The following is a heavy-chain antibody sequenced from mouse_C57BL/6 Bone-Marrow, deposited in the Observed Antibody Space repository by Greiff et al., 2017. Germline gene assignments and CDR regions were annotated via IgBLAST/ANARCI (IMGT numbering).Heavy chain of an antibody. Sequence: EVKLVESGGGLVQPGGSLKLSCAASVVTFSDYGMAWVRQAPRKGPEWVAFISNLAYSIYYADTVTGRFTISRENAKNTLYLEMSSLRSEDTAMYYCARQRDWYFDVWGTGTTVTVSS. CDR1: VVTFSDYG. CDR3: ARQRDWYFDV. CDR2: ISNLAYSI. J-gene: IGHJ1*03. V-gene: IGHV5-15*01.